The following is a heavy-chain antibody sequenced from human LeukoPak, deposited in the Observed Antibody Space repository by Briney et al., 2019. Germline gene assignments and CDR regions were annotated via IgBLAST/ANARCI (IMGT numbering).Heavy chain of an antibody. CDR3: ARVAPNYDILTGYRTQPYYFDY. J-gene: IGHJ4*02. D-gene: IGHD3-9*01. V-gene: IGHV4-59*01. Sequence: SETLSLTCTVSGGSISSYYWSWIRQPPGKGLEWIGYIYYSGSTNYNPSLKSRVTISVDTSKNQFSLKLSSVTAADTAVYYGARVAPNYDILTGYRTQPYYFDYWGQGTLVTVSS. CDR2: IYYSGST. CDR1: GGSISSYY.